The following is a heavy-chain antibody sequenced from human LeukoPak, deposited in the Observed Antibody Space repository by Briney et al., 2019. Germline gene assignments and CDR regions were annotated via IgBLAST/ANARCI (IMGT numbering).Heavy chain of an antibody. CDR2: IIPILGIA. CDR1: GGTFSSYA. V-gene: IGHV1-69*04. CDR3: ATVSARPILIWNAFDI. Sequence: GASVKVSCKASGGTFSSYAISWVRQAPGQGLEWMGRIIPILGIANYAQKFQGRVTITADKSTSTAYMELSSLRSEDTAVYYCATVSARPILIWNAFDIWGQGTMVTVSS. D-gene: IGHD5-18*01. J-gene: IGHJ3*02.